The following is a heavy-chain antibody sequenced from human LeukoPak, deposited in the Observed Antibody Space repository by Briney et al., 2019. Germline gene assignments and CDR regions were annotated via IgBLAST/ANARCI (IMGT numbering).Heavy chain of an antibody. J-gene: IGHJ6*03. CDR2: ISAYNGNT. D-gene: IGHD3-10*01. CDR1: GYTFTSYG. CDR3: ARYIGKYYYGSGSYYNGDYYYYMDV. V-gene: IGHV1-18*01. Sequence: ASVKVSSKASGYTFTSYGISWVRQAPGQGLEGMGWISAYNGNTNYAQKLQGRVTMTTDTSTSTAYMELRSLRSDDTAVYYCARYIGKYYYGSGSYYNGDYYYYMDVWGKGTTVTVSS.